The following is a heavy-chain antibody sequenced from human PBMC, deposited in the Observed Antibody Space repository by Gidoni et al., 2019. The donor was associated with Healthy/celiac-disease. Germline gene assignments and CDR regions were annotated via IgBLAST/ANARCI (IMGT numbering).Heavy chain of an antibody. V-gene: IGHV3-48*01. CDR2: ISSSSSTI. CDR1: GFTFSSYS. CDR3: AREYSSSSIWFDP. J-gene: IGHJ5*02. Sequence: EVQLVESGGGLVQPGGSLRLSCAAAGFTFSSYSMNWVRQAPGKGLEWVSYISSSSSTIYYADSVKGRFTISRDNAKNSLYLQMNGLRAEDTAVYYCAREYSSSSIWFDPWGQGTLVTVSS. D-gene: IGHD6-6*01.